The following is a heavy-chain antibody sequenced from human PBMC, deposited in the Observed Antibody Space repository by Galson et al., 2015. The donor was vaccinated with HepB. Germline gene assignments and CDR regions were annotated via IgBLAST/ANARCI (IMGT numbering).Heavy chain of an antibody. CDR3: VKEFGGYAGRVYFDY. V-gene: IGHV3-64D*06. D-gene: IGHD5-12*01. J-gene: IGHJ4*02. CDR1: GFTFSSYA. CDR2: ISSNGGST. Sequence: SLRLSCAASGFTFSSYAMHWVRQAPGKGLEYVSAISSNGGSTYYADSVKGRFTISRDNSKNTLYLQMSSLRAEDTAVYYCVKEFGGYAGRVYFDYWGQGTLVTVSS.